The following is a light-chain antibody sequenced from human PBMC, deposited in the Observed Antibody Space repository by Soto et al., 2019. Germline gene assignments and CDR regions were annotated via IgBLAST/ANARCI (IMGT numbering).Light chain of an antibody. V-gene: IGKV3D-15*01. CDR2: GAS. CDR1: QSVSSN. Sequence: EIVVTRSPATLSVSPGERATLSCTASQSVSSNLAWYQQKPGQAPRLLIYGASTRATGIPARFSGSQSGTEFNLTISSLLPEDFAVHSCQQYNNWPLTFGGGTKVDIK. J-gene: IGKJ4*01. CDR3: QQYNNWPLT.